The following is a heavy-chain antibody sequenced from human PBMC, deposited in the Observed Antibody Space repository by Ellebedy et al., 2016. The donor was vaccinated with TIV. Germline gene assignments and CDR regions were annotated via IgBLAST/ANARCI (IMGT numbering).Heavy chain of an antibody. Sequence: ASVKVSXKASGYMFTDCYMHWVRQAPGQGLEWMGWINPNSGGTNYAQKFQGRVTMTRDTSISTAYMELSRVRSDDTAMYYCAREGDLPRGNWFDPWGQGTLVTVSS. CDR1: GYMFTDCY. CDR3: AREGDLPRGNWFDP. D-gene: IGHD3-16*01. CDR2: INPNSGGT. V-gene: IGHV1-2*02. J-gene: IGHJ5*02.